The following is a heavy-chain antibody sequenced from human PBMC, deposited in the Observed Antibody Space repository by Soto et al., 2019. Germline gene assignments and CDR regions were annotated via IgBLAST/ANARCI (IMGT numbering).Heavy chain of an antibody. CDR2: INANSGGT. D-gene: IGHD3-3*01. J-gene: IGHJ6*02. Sequence: ASVKVSCKASGYTFTSYAMHWVRQAPGQRLEWMGWINANSGGTNYAQKFQGWVTMTRDASISTAYMELSRLRSDDTAVYYYARAIPYDFWSGYSEPPYGMDVWGQGTTVTVSS. V-gene: IGHV1-2*04. CDR1: GYTFTSYA. CDR3: ARAIPYDFWSGYSEPPYGMDV.